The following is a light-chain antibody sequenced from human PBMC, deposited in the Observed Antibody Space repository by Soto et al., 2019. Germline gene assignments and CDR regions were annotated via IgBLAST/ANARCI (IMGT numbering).Light chain of an antibody. V-gene: IGLV2-11*01. CDR2: DVN. Sequence: QSVLTQPRSVSGSRGQSVTISCTGTSSDVGGYNYVSWYQQHPGKAPKLLIYDVNKRPSGVPDRFSGSKSGNTASLTISGLQAEDEADYYCCSYAGSYTYVFGTGTKVTVL. CDR3: CSYAGSYTYV. J-gene: IGLJ1*01. CDR1: SSDVGGYNY.